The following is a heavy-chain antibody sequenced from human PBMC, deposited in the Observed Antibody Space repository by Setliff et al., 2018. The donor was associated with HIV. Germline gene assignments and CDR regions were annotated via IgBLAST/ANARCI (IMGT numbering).Heavy chain of an antibody. D-gene: IGHD1-20*01. Sequence: SCAASGFTVSNDYMSWVRQAPGRGLEWVSVIHSGGSTYYADSVKGRFIISRDNSKNTLYLQMNSLRAEDTAVYYCARDPGRYNGMDVWGQGTTVTVS. J-gene: IGHJ6*02. V-gene: IGHV3-66*01. CDR1: GFTVSNDY. CDR2: IHSGGST. CDR3: ARDPGRYNGMDV.